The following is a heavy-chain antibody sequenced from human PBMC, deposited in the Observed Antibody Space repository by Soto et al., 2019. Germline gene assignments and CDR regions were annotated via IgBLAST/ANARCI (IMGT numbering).Heavy chain of an antibody. J-gene: IGHJ3*02. Sequence: PSETLSLTCTVSGDSISSADYYWNWIRQSPGKGLEWIGYIYHSGRTNYNPSLKSRVTISVDTSKNQFSLQLSSVTAADTAVYYCAKGDSTTHGDSFDIWGQGTMVTVSS. CDR1: GDSISSADYY. D-gene: IGHD6-13*01. CDR3: AKGDSTTHGDSFDI. V-gene: IGHV4-61*08. CDR2: IYHSGRT.